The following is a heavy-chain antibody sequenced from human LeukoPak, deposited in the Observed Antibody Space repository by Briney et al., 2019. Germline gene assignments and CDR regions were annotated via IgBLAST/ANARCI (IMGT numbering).Heavy chain of an antibody. Sequence: QPGGSLRLSCAASGFTFSSYAMSWVRQAPGKGLEWVAAISGSGGSTYYADSVKGRFIISRDNSKNTLYLQMNSLRAEDTAVYYCARSPTYCSGGSCYVDYFDYWGQGTLVTVSS. CDR2: ISGSGGST. CDR1: GFTFSSYA. CDR3: ARSPTYCSGGSCYVDYFDY. D-gene: IGHD2-15*01. V-gene: IGHV3-23*01. J-gene: IGHJ4*02.